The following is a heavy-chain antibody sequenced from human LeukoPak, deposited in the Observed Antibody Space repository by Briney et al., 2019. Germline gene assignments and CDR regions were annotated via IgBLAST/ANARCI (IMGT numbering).Heavy chain of an antibody. J-gene: IGHJ4*02. D-gene: IGHD5-18*01. Sequence: SETLSLTCTVSGDSISSSSYYWGWIRQPPGKGLEWIGSIYYTGSTYYNPSLRSGVTISVDTSKNQSSLKLSFVTAADTAVYYCARGGYSYGFPFDYWGQGTLVTVSS. CDR2: IYYTGST. CDR3: ARGGYSYGFPFDY. V-gene: IGHV4-39*01. CDR1: GDSISSSSYY.